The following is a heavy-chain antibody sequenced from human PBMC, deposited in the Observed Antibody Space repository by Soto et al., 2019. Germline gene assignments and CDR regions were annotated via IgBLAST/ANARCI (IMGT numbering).Heavy chain of an antibody. D-gene: IGHD5-12*01. CDR1: GGSMSGQH. CDR2: HHRDST. J-gene: IGHJ4*02. V-gene: IGHV4-4*09. Sequence: QVQLQESGPGLVKPSETLSLTCTVSGGSMSGQHWSWIRQPPGKGLEWIGHHRDSTKYTPSLKSRXTTSTETAKTMFSLKLSSVTAADTAVYYCATYSVGEGGRGYWGQGTLVTVSS. CDR3: ATYSVGEGGRGY.